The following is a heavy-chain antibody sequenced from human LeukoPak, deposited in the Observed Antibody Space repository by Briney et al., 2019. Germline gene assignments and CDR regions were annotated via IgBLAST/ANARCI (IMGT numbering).Heavy chain of an antibody. D-gene: IGHD7-27*01. Sequence: GGSLRLSCAASGFTFSSNYMSWVRQAPGKGLEWVSVIYSGGDTYYADSVKGRFTISRDNSKNTLYLQMNSLRAEDTAVYYCAREQVPDYTGDPGHYFDYWGQGTLVTVSS. CDR3: AREQVPDYTGDPGHYFDY. J-gene: IGHJ4*02. CDR1: GFTFSSNY. CDR2: IYSGGDT. V-gene: IGHV3-53*01.